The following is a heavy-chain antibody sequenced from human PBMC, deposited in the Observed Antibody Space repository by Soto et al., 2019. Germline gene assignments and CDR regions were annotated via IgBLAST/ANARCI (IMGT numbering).Heavy chain of an antibody. CDR1: GGSFSDYY. CDR2: INHSGST. Sequence: QVQLQQWGAGLLKPSETLSLTCAVYGGSFSDYYWSWVRQPPGQGLEWIGEINHSGSTNYNPSLKSRVTISLDTSKNQFSLKLSSVTAADTAVYFCARRPLGYSSSWGGAFDICGQGTMVTVSS. D-gene: IGHD6-13*01. CDR3: ARRPLGYSSSWGGAFDI. V-gene: IGHV4-34*01. J-gene: IGHJ3*02.